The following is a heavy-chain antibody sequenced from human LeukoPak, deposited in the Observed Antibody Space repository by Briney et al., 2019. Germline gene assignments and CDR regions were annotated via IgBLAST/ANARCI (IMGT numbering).Heavy chain of an antibody. CDR2: IYYSGST. CDR1: GGSISSSSYY. CDR3: ARDPSHNHFDY. V-gene: IGHV4-39*07. Sequence: WETLSLTCTVSGGSISSSSYYCGWIRQPPGKGLEWIGSIYYSGSTYYNPPLKSRVTISVDTSKNQFSLKLSSVTAADTAVYYCARDPSHNHFDYWGPGTLVTVSS. D-gene: IGHD1-14*01. J-gene: IGHJ4*02.